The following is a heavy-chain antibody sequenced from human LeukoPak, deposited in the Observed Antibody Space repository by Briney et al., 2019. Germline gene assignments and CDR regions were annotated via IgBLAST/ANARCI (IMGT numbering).Heavy chain of an antibody. Sequence: PSETLSLTCTVSGGSISSYYWSWIRQPAGKGLEWIGRIYTSGSTNYNPSLKSRVTMSVDTSKNQFSLKLSSVTAADTAVYYCAAGSGSPHYSYYGMDVWGQGTTVTVSS. CDR3: AAGSGSPHYSYYGMDV. D-gene: IGHD3-10*01. J-gene: IGHJ6*02. CDR2: IYTSGST. CDR1: GGSISSYY. V-gene: IGHV4-4*07.